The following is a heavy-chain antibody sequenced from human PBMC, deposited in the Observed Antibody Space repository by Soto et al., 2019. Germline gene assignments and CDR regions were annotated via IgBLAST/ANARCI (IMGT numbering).Heavy chain of an antibody. Sequence: QVQLVQSGAEVKKPGASVMVSCKASGYTFTNYAMHWVRRAPGQRLEWMGWINTGKGNTKISQKFQDRITITSDTSARTAYMDLSSLRSEDTAMYYCARAGDDCSAAKCYVIDYWGQGTLVTVSS. CDR3: ARAGDDCSAAKCYVIDY. CDR2: INTGKGNT. V-gene: IGHV1-3*04. J-gene: IGHJ4*02. CDR1: GYTFTNYA. D-gene: IGHD2-2*01.